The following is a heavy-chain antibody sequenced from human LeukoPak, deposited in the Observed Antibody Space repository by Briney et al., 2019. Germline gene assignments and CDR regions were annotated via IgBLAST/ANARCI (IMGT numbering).Heavy chain of an antibody. CDR1: GGSFSGYY. CDR3: ARVDRLNYDSSGYRDY. D-gene: IGHD3-22*01. V-gene: IGHV4-34*01. J-gene: IGHJ4*02. CDR2: INHSGST. Sequence: SETLSLTCAVYGGSFSGYYWSWIRQPPGNGLEWIGEINHSGSTNYNPSLKSRVTTSVDTSKNQFSLKLSSVTAADTALYYCARVDRLNYDSSGYRDYWGQGTLVTVSS.